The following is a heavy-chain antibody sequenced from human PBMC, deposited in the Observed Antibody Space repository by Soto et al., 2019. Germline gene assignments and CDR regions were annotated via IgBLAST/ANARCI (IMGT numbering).Heavy chain of an antibody. J-gene: IGHJ4*02. CDR3: ARDLGGWPDY. Sequence: AASVKVSCTASGYRYTSYAMHWVRQAPGQRLEWMGWINAGNGNTKYSQKFQGRVTITRDTSASTAYMELSSLRSEDTAVYYCARDLGGWPDYWGRGTLVTVSS. V-gene: IGHV1-3*01. CDR1: GYRYTSYA. D-gene: IGHD2-15*01. CDR2: INAGNGNT.